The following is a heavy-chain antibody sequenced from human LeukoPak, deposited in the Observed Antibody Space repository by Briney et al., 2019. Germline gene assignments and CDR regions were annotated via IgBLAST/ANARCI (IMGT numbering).Heavy chain of an antibody. D-gene: IGHD3-10*01. J-gene: IGHJ4*02. CDR3: ARVHGSGSLGY. CDR1: GFTFSSYG. Sequence: PGGSLRLSCAVSGFTFSSYGMNWVRQAPWKGLEWISYISSSTSTIYYADSVKGRFTISRDNARSSLYLQMNSLRDDDTAVYYCARVHGSGSLGYWGQGTLVTVSS. V-gene: IGHV3-48*02. CDR2: ISSSTSTI.